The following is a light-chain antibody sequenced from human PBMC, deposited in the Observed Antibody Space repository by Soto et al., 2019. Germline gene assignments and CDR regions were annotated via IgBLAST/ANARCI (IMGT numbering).Light chain of an antibody. J-gene: IGKJ4*01. CDR1: QSVTSSS. V-gene: IGKV3-20*01. CDR3: QRYGSSPPLT. CDR2: GAS. Sequence: EIVLMQSPGTLSLSPAERATLSCRASQSVTSSSLAWYQQKPGQAPRLLIDGASRRATGIPDRFSGSGSGTDFTLTISRLEPEDFAVYYCQRYGSSPPLTFGGGTKVEIK.